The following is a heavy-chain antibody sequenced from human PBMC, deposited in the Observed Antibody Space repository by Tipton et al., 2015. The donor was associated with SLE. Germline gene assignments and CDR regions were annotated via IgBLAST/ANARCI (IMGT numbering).Heavy chain of an antibody. D-gene: IGHD3-22*01. V-gene: IGHV3-21*01. Sequence: SLRLSCAASGFMFSSYAMRWVRQAPGKGLEWVSSISSSSSYIDYAAAVKGRFTISRDNAKNSLYLQMNSLRAEDTAVYYCANGPYYYDSSWPSDVWGKGTTVTVSS. J-gene: IGHJ6*04. CDR3: ANGPYYYDSSWPSDV. CDR1: GFMFSSYA. CDR2: ISSSSSYI.